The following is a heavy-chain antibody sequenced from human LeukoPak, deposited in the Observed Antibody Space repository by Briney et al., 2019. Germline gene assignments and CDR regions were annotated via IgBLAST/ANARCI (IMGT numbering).Heavy chain of an antibody. CDR1: GGSISSYY. J-gene: IGHJ4*02. CDR2: IHTSGSSTSGST. V-gene: IGHV4-4*09. Sequence: SETLSLTCTVSGGSISSYYWSWIRQPPGGGLEWIGYIHTSGSSTSGSTNSNPSLKSRVTISVDTSKNQFSLKMSSVTAADTAVYYCARHGDGYNFLFDFDYWGQGTLVTVSS. D-gene: IGHD5-24*01. CDR3: ARHGDGYNFLFDFDY.